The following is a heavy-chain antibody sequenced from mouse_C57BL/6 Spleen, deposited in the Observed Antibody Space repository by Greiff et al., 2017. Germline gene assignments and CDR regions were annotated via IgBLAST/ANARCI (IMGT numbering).Heavy chain of an antibody. D-gene: IGHD1-1*01. CDR2: INPNNGGT. Sequence: EVKLMESGPELVKPGASVKIPCKASGYTFTDYNMDWVKQSHGKSLEWIGDINPNNGGTIYNQKFKGKATLTVDKSSSTAYMELRSLTSEDTAVYYCARSLYYGSRYFDYWGQGTTLTVSS. CDR1: GYTFTDYN. V-gene: IGHV1-18*01. CDR3: ARSLYYGSRYFDY. J-gene: IGHJ2*01.